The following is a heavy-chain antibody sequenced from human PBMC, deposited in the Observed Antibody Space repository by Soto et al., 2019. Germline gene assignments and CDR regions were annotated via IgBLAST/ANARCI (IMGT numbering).Heavy chain of an antibody. CDR3: ARSDNRNSLYGVDV. CDR2: INHRGSS. D-gene: IGHD1-7*01. V-gene: IGHV4-34*01. Sequence: TLSLTCAVNGGSLSGYYWSWIRQSPGKGLEWIGEINHRGSSDYNPSLKSRVTISIDASKNHVTLELTSVTAADTAVYYCARSDNRNSLYGVDVWGQGTAVTVSS. CDR1: GGSLSGYY. J-gene: IGHJ6*02.